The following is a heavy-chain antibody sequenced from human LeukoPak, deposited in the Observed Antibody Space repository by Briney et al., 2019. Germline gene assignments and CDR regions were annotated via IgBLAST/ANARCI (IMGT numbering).Heavy chain of an antibody. Sequence: PGGSLRLSCAASGFTFSNAWMSWVRQAPGKGPEWVGRIKSKTDGGTTDYAAPVKGRFTISRDDSKNTLYLQMNSLKTEDTAVYYCTSPTTPSYYYDSSGYYNRDYWGQGTLVTVSS. CDR1: GFTFSNAW. J-gene: IGHJ4*02. D-gene: IGHD3-22*01. V-gene: IGHV3-15*01. CDR3: TSPTTPSYYYDSSGYYNRDY. CDR2: IKSKTDGGTT.